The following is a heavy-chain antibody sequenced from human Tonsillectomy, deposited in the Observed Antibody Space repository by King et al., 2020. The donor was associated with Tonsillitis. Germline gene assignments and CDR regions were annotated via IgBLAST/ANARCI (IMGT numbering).Heavy chain of an antibody. J-gene: IGHJ4*02. CDR3: ASRNTMVRGNLGYYFDY. CDR1: GFTFSGYA. D-gene: IGHD3-10*01. CDR2: ISGSGGST. V-gene: IGHV3-23*04. Sequence: VQLVESGGGLVQPGGSLRLSCAASGFTFSGYAMSWVRQAPGKGLEWVSAISGSGGSTYYADSVKGRFTISRDNSKNTLYLQMNSLRAEDTAVYYCASRNTMVRGNLGYYFDYWGQGTLVTVSS.